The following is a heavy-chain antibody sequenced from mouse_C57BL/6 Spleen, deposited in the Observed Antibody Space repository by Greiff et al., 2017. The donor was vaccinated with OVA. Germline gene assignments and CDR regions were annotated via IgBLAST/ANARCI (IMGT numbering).Heavy chain of an antibody. J-gene: IGHJ1*03. CDR3: ARTDYGSSYGYWYFDV. Sequence: EVQVVESGGGLVKPGGSLKLSCAASGFTFSDYGMHWVRQAPEKGLEWVAYISSGSSTNYYADTVKGRFTISRDNAKNTLFLQMTRLRSEDTAMYYCARTDYGSSYGYWYFDVWGTGTTVTVSS. CDR2: ISSGSSTN. D-gene: IGHD1-1*01. V-gene: IGHV5-17*01. CDR1: GFTFSDYG.